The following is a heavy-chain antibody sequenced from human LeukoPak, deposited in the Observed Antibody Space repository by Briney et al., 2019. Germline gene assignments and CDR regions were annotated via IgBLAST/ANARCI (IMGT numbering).Heavy chain of an antibody. CDR1: GGSISSGSYY. CDR2: IYTSGST. Sequence: SETLSLTCTVSGGSISSGSYYWSWIRQPAGKGLEWIGRIYTSGSTNYNPSLKSRVTISVDTSKNQFSLKLSSVTAADTAVYYCASADGAYGGNLHYFDYWGQGTLVTVSP. D-gene: IGHD4/OR15-4a*01. CDR3: ASADGAYGGNLHYFDY. J-gene: IGHJ4*02. V-gene: IGHV4-61*02.